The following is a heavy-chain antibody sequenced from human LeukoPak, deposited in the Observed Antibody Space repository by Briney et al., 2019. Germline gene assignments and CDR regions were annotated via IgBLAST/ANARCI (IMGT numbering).Heavy chain of an antibody. Sequence: ASVKVSCKASGYTFTDYYMYWVRQAPGQGLEWVGWIKPNSGDTNYAQKFQGRVTMTRDTSISTLYMELSSLRSDGTAVYCCARDGQAVMVEFDLWGQGTLVTVSS. CDR1: GYTFTDYY. CDR2: IKPNSGDT. D-gene: IGHD2-2*01. J-gene: IGHJ5*02. V-gene: IGHV1-2*02. CDR3: ARDGQAVMVEFDL.